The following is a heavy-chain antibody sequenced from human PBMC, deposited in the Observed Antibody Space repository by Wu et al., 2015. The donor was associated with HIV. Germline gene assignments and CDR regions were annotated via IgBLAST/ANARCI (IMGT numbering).Heavy chain of an antibody. CDR1: GYSFTNYN. V-gene: IGHV1-18*01. D-gene: IGHD6-13*01. CDR3: ARAFGSWYTGHFDY. J-gene: IGHJ4*02. CDR2: ISGYNGNT. Sequence: QVQLVQSGPEVKKPGASMKVSCKTSGYSFTNYNINWVRQAPGQGLEWMGWISGYNGNTNYAQKFQKRVTMTTDTSTSTAYMELRSLTSDDTAVYYCARAFGSWYTGHFDYWGQGTLVTVSS.